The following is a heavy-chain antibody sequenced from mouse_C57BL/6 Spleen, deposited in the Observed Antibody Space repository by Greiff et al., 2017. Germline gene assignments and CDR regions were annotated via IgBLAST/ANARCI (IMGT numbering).Heavy chain of an antibody. CDR1: GYAFSSYW. V-gene: IGHV1-80*01. Sequence: QVQLQQSGAELVKPGASVKISCKASGYAFSSYWMNWVKQRPGQGLEWIGQIYPGDGDTNYNGKFKGKATLTADKSSSTAYMQLSSLTSEDSAVYFCARGDDYGYFDYWGQGTTVTVSS. CDR3: ARGDDYGYFDY. D-gene: IGHD2-4*01. CDR2: IYPGDGDT. J-gene: IGHJ2*01.